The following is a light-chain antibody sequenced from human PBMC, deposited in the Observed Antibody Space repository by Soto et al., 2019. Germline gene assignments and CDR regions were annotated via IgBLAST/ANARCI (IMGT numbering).Light chain of an antibody. CDR1: QSISSN. CDR2: RTS. Sequence: LMTQSPATLSVSPGERATLSCRASQSISSNLAWYQQKPGQAPRLLMFRTSSRATGFPARFSGSGSGTDFTLTISNLEPEDFAVYYCQQHSHWPPWTFGQGTKVDIK. CDR3: QQHSHWPPWT. J-gene: IGKJ1*01. V-gene: IGKV3-15*01.